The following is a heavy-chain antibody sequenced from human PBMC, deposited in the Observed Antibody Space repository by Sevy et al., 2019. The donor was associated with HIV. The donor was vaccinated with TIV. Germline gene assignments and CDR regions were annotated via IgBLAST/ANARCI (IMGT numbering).Heavy chain of an antibody. CDR1: GDSIDSYGSC. Sequence: SETLSLTCSVSGDSIDSYGSCWGWIRQPPGKGLEWIGSIYYTGTTYYNPSLKSRATISVDTSKNEFSLRMTSVTAADTAVYYCATKGVAVDAFDIRGQGTMVTVSS. D-gene: IGHD5-12*01. CDR3: ATKGVAVDAFDI. CDR2: IYYTGTT. V-gene: IGHV4-39*01. J-gene: IGHJ3*02.